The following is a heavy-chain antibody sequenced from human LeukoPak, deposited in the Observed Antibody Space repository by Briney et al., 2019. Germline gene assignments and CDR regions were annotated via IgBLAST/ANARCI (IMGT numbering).Heavy chain of an antibody. CDR1: GFTFSSYG. V-gene: IGHV3-33*01. CDR2: IWYDGSNK. J-gene: IGHJ4*02. Sequence: GGSLRLSCAASGFTFSSYGMHWVRQAPGKGLEWVAVIWYDGSNKYHADSVKGRFTISRDNSKNILYLQMNSLRAEDTAVYYCARTIASVALNLDYWGQGTLVTVSS. D-gene: IGHD6-13*01. CDR3: ARTIASVALNLDY.